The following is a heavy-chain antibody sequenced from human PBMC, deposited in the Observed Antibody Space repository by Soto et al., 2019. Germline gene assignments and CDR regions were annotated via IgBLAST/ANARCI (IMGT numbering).Heavy chain of an antibody. CDR3: ARNIAVAGPPYVAAADY. V-gene: IGHV4-59*01. CDR1: GGSISSYY. CDR2: IYYSGST. J-gene: IGHJ4*02. Sequence: SETLSLTCTVSGGSISSYYWSWIRQPPGKGLEWIGYIYYSGSTNYNPSLKSRVTISVDTSKNQFSLKLSSVTAADTAVYYCARNIAVAGPPYVAAADYWGQGTLVTVSS. D-gene: IGHD6-19*01.